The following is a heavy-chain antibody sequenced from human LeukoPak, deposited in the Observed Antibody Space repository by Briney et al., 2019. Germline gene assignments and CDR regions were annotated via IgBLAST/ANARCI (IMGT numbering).Heavy chain of an antibody. D-gene: IGHD3-10*01. CDR1: GFTFGDYA. CDR3: ARAMVRGVRTSYYFDY. Sequence: GGSLRLSCTASGFTFGDYAMSWVRQAPGKGLEWVSVIYSGGSTYYADSVKGRFTISRDNSKNTLYLQMNSLRAEDTAVYYCARAMVRGVRTSYYFDYWGQGTLVTVSS. CDR2: IYSGGST. V-gene: IGHV3-66*01. J-gene: IGHJ4*02.